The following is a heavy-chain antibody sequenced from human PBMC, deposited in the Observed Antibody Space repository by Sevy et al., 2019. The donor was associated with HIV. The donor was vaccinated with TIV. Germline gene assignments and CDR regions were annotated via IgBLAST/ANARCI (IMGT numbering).Heavy chain of an antibody. CDR3: ARDAGASTVWYPGY. CDR2: ISFDGSDK. CDR1: GFSFSTHA. J-gene: IGHJ4*02. D-gene: IGHD6-19*01. V-gene: IGHV3-30*03. Sequence: GGSLRLSCAASGFSFSTHAMHWVRQAPGKGLEWVAVISFDGSDKYYTDSVKGRFTISRDDSKNTLLLQVSSQRAEDTAVYYCARDAGASTVWYPGYWGQGTLVTVSS.